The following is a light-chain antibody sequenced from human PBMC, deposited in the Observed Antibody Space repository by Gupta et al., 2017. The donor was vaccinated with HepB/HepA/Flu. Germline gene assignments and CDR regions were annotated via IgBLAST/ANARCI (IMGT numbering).Light chain of an antibody. CDR3: QSYNSSFYV. J-gene: IGLJ1*01. V-gene: IGLV1-40*01. Sequence: SVLTQPPSVSGAPGQRVTISCTGSSSNIGAGYDVHWYQHLPGTAPKLLIYGDSNRPSGVPDRFSGSKSGTSASLAITGLQAEDEADYYCQSYNSSFYVFGTGNKVTVL. CDR2: GDS. CDR1: SSNIGAGYD.